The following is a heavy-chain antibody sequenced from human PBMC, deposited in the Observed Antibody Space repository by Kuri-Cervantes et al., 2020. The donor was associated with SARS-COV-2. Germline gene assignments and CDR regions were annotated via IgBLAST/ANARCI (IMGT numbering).Heavy chain of an antibody. J-gene: IGHJ4*02. CDR2: INHSGST. CDR1: VGSFSGYY. Sequence: SQTLSLTGAVYVGSFSGYYWSWIRQPPGKGLEWIGEINHSGSTNYNPSLKSRVTISVDTSKNQFSLKLSSVAAADTAVYYCARGPELGHFFDYWGQGTLVTVSS. V-gene: IGHV4-34*01. CDR3: ARGPELGHFFDY. D-gene: IGHD7-27*01.